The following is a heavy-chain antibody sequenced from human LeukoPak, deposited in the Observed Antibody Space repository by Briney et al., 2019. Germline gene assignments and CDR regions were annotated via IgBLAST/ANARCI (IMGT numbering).Heavy chain of an antibody. CDR2: IWYDGSNK. CDR1: GFTFVSYW. J-gene: IGHJ6*04. Sequence: GGSLRLSCAGSGFTFVSYWMTWVRQAPGKGLEWVAVIWYDGSNKYYADSVKGRFTISRDNSKNTLYLQMNSLRVEDTAVYYCAREYYDYVWGSYRFYGMDVWGKGTTVTVSS. D-gene: IGHD3-16*02. CDR3: AREYYDYVWGSYRFYGMDV. V-gene: IGHV3-33*08.